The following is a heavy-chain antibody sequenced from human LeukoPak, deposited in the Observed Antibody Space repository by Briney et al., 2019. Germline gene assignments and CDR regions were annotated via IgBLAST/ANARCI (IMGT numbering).Heavy chain of an antibody. J-gene: IGHJ3*02. D-gene: IGHD3-22*01. CDR2: IYYSGST. Sequence: SETLSLTCTVSGGSISSYYWSWIRQPPGKGLEWIGYIYYSGSTNYNPSLKSRVTISVDTSKNQFSLKLSSVTAADTAVYYCARHMEYYYDSSGHPFYDAFDIWGQGTMVTVSS. V-gene: IGHV4-59*08. CDR1: GGSISSYY. CDR3: ARHMEYYYDSSGHPFYDAFDI.